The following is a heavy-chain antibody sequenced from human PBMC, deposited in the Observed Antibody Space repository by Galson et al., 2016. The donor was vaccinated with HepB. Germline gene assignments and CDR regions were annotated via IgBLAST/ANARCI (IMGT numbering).Heavy chain of an antibody. D-gene: IGHD4-17*01. J-gene: IGHJ4*02. CDR2: IYPGNDNT. Sequence: SVKVSCKASGDSFTTYPMHWVRQAPGQRLEWMGWIYPGNDNTKHSQKFQGRVTMTRDTSTSTVYMELSSLRSEDTAVYYCARGGYGDYLDYWGQGTLVTVSS. V-gene: IGHV1-3*01. CDR1: GDSFTTYP. CDR3: ARGGYGDYLDY.